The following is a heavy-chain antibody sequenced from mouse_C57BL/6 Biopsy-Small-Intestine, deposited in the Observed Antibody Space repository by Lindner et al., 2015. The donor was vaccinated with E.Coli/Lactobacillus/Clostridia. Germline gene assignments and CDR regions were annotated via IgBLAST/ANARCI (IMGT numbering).Heavy chain of an antibody. J-gene: IGHJ4*01. CDR3: ARTSLALDY. D-gene: IGHD6-2*01. CDR2: ISSGSNTK. CDR1: GFTFSDYG. V-gene: IGHV5-17*01. Sequence: VQLQESGGGLVKIGGSLKLSCAAPGFTFSDYGMHWVRQAPEKGLEWVAYISSGSNTKYYADTVKGRFTISRDNAKNTLFLQMTSLRSEDTAIYYCARTSLALDYWGQGTSVTVSS.